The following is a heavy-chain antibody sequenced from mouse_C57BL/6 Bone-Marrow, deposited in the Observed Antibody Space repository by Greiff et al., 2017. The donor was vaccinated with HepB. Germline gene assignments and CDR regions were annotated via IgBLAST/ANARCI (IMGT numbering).Heavy chain of an antibody. Sequence: VQLQQPGAELVKPGASVKLSCKASGYTFTSYWMHWVKQRPGQGLEWIGMIHPNSGSTNYNEKFKSKATLTVDKSSSTAYMQLSSLTSEDSAVYYCARDDGSKGNWYCDVWGTGTTVTVSS. V-gene: IGHV1-64*01. D-gene: IGHD1-1*01. J-gene: IGHJ1*03. CDR1: GYTFTSYW. CDR3: ARDDGSKGNWYCDV. CDR2: IHPNSGST.